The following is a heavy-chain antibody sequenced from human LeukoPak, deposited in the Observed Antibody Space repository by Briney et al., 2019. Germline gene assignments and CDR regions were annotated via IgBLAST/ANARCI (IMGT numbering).Heavy chain of an antibody. D-gene: IGHD1-26*01. V-gene: IGHV3-11*04. CDR2: ISSSGSTI. J-gene: IGHJ3*02. CDR3: ARELPVGPHQTLGAFDI. Sequence: PGGSLRLSCAASGFTFSDYYMSWIRQAPGKGLEWVSYISSSGSTIYYADSVKGRFTISRDNAKNSLYLQMNSLRAEDTAVYYCARELPVGPHQTLGAFDIWGQGTMVTVSS. CDR1: GFTFSDYY.